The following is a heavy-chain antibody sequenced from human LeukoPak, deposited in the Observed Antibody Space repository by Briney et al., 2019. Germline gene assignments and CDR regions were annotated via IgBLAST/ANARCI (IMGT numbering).Heavy chain of an antibody. V-gene: IGHV3-48*01. CDR2: ISGTGSST. CDR1: GFTFSTYY. J-gene: IGHJ4*02. D-gene: IGHD2-8*01. CDR3: ARVSPLYLSGVD. Sequence: GGSLRLSCAASGFTFSTYYMNWVRQAPGKGLEWVSSISGTGSSTYYTDSVKGRFTISRDNAKNSLYLQMNSLRAEDTAVYYCARVSPLYLSGVDWGQGTVVTVSS.